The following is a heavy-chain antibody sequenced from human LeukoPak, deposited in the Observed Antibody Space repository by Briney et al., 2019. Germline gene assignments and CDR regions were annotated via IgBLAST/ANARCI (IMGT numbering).Heavy chain of an antibody. CDR2: ISGSGGST. Sequence: GGSLRLSCAASGFTFSSYAMSWVRQAPGKGLEWVSAISGSGGSTYYADSVKGRFTISRDNSKNTLYLQMNSLRVDDTALYYCTRDDGAGPHYWGQGTLVAVST. J-gene: IGHJ4*02. CDR3: TRDDGAGPHY. D-gene: IGHD3-10*01. V-gene: IGHV3-23*01. CDR1: GFTFSSYA.